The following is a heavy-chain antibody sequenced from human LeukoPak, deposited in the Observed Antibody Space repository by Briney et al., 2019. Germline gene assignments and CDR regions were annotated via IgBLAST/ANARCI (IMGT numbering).Heavy chain of an antibody. V-gene: IGHV4-59*01. J-gene: IGHJ4*02. CDR2: IYHTGGT. CDR3: ARGGVSSSWTPGY. CDR1: GGSISGNY. Sequence: SETLFLTCTVSGGSISGNYWSWIRQPPGKGLEWIGYIYHTGGTNYNPSLKSRVTISVDTSKNQFSLKLSSVTAADTAVYYCARGGVSSSWTPGYWGQGTLVTVSS. D-gene: IGHD6-13*01.